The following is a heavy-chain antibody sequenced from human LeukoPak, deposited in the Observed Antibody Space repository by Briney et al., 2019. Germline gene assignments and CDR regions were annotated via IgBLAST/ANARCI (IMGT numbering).Heavy chain of an antibody. CDR3: TTDVVMLTFRGVDY. Sequence: GGSLRLSCAASGFTFSNAWMNWVRQAPGKGLEWVGRIKSKTDGGTTDYAAPVKGRFTISRDDSKNTLYLQMNSLKTEDTAVYYCTTDVVMLTFRGVDYWGQGTLVTVSS. CDR2: IKSKTDGGTT. CDR1: GFTFSNAW. D-gene: IGHD3-16*01. V-gene: IGHV3-15*07. J-gene: IGHJ4*02.